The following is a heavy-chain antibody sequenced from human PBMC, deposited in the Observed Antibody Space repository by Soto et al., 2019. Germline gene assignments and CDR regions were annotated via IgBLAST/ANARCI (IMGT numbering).Heavy chain of an antibody. J-gene: IGHJ5*02. CDR1: GFTFISYG. V-gene: IGHV3-23*01. Sequence: EMQLLESGGGLEQPGGSLRLSCAASGFTFISYGMTWVRQAPGKGLEWVSGITTTGRNTYYAESVKGRFTISRDNSKKVVYLQMNSLRAEDTAVYYCARGAAAAGTDWFDAWGQGTLVIVSS. CDR2: ITTTGRNT. CDR3: ARGAAAAGTDWFDA. D-gene: IGHD6-13*01.